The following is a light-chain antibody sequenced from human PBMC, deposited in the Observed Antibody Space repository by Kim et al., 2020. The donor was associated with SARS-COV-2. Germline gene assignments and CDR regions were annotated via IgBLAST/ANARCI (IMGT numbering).Light chain of an antibody. CDR1: QDIRND. V-gene: IGKV1-6*01. Sequence: GDRVTFTCRASQDIRNDVGWYQQKPGKAPKLLIHAASNLQSGVPSRFSGSGSGTDFTLTISSLQPEDFATYYCLQDYSYPITFGQGTRL. J-gene: IGKJ5*01. CDR3: LQDYSYPIT. CDR2: AAS.